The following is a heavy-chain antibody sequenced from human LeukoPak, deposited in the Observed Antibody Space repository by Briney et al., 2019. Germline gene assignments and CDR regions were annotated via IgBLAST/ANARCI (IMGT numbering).Heavy chain of an antibody. CDR1: GFSFSKAW. J-gene: IGHJ4*02. V-gene: IGHV3-15*01. Sequence: GGSLRLSCGASGFSFSKAWMSWVRQAPGKGLEWVGRIKTETDGGTTDYAAPVKGRFSISRDDSKNTLFLQMNSLNTEDTAVYYRTTGGINWNYVGYWGQGTLVTVSS. CDR2: IKTETDGGTT. D-gene: IGHD1-7*01. CDR3: TTGGINWNYVGY.